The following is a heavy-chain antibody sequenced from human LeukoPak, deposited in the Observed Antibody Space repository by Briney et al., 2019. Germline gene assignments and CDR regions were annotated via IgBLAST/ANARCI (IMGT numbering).Heavy chain of an antibody. CDR2: IYWDDDK. Sequence: SGPTLVKPTQTLTLTCTFSEFSLSTSGVGVGWIRQPPGKALEWLALIYWDDDKRYSPSLKSRLTITKDTSKNQVVLTMTNMDPVDTATYYCAHRRETHPEIPSPWYWFDPWGQGTLVTVSS. J-gene: IGHJ5*02. CDR1: EFSLSTSGVG. V-gene: IGHV2-5*02. D-gene: IGHD5-24*01. CDR3: AHRRETHPEIPSPWYWFDP.